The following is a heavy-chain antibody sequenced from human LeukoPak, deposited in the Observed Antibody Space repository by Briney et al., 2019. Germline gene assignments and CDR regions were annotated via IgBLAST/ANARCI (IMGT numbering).Heavy chain of an antibody. CDR1: GYTLTELS. CDR3: AALEWSRPMRFYYYMDV. D-gene: IGHD3-3*01. CDR2: FDPEDGET. J-gene: IGHJ6*03. Sequence: ASVKVSCKVSGYTLTELSMHWVRQAPGKGLEWMGGFDPEDGETIYAQKFQGRVTMTEDTSTDTAYMELSSLRSEDTAVYYCAALEWSRPMRFYYYMDVWGKGTTVTVSS. V-gene: IGHV1-24*01.